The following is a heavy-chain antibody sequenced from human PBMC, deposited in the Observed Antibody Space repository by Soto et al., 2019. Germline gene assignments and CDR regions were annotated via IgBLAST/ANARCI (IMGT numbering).Heavy chain of an antibody. V-gene: IGHV4-30-4*01. CDR1: NASISSGDYY. CDR2: IYYTGNT. J-gene: IGHJ4*02. D-gene: IGHD5-18*01. CDR3: ARASYEPSTYYLDY. Sequence: QVQLQESGPGLVKPSQTLSLTCTVSNASISSGDYYWTWIRQPPGKGLEWIGSIYYTGNTYYNPSLKIRVTLSVDTSNNQFSLKLSSVTAADTAVYYCARASYEPSTYYLDYWGQGTLVTVSS.